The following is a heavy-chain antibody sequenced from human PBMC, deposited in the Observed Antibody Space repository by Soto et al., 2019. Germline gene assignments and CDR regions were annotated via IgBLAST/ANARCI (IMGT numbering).Heavy chain of an antibody. D-gene: IGHD3-10*01. V-gene: IGHV4-39*07. J-gene: IGHJ4*02. Sequence: PSETLSLACTVSGGSICSRGYYWGWIHQPPGKGLEWIGTIYYSGSTYYNPSLKSRATISVDTSKNQFSLKVSSLTAADTAVYYCAKPGFKFGSGTFYKKRGYYFDFWGQGTLVTVSS. CDR3: AKPGFKFGSGTFYKKRGYYFDF. CDR2: IYYSGST. CDR1: GGSICSRGYY.